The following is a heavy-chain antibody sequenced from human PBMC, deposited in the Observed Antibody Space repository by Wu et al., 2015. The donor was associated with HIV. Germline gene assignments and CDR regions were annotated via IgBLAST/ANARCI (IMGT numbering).Heavy chain of an antibody. J-gene: IGHJ6*02. Sequence: QVQLVQSGVEVKKPGASVKVSCKASGYIFTHYGITWVRQAPGQGLEWMGWISGYNGYTNYAQRFQGRITMTRDTSTTTAYMELRSLRSDDTALYYCARDWGNYGLDVWGQGTTVIVSS. CDR2: ISGYNGYT. D-gene: IGHD3-16*01. CDR1: GYIFTHYG. V-gene: IGHV1-18*01. CDR3: ARDWGNYGLDV.